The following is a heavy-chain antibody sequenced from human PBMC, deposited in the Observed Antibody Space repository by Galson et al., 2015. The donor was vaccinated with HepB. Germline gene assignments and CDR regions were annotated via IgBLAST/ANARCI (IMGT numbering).Heavy chain of an antibody. CDR1: GYTFSSYS. CDR3: ARGALVRGRGSTQNNWFDP. CDR2: INTYNRDT. D-gene: IGHD3-16*01. V-gene: IGHV1-18*01. Sequence: SVKVSCKASGYTFSSYSIPWVRQAPGQGLEWMGWINTYNRDTKYAQKFQGRVTMTADTSTSTAYMELRSLRSDDTAVYFCARGALVRGRGSTQNNWFDPWGQGTLVTVSS. J-gene: IGHJ5*02.